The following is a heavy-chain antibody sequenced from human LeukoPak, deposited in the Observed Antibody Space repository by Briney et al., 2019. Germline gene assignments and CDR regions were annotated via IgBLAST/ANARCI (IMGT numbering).Heavy chain of an antibody. J-gene: IGHJ4*02. CDR3: ARWELRYFDY. CDR2: ISSSGSTI. D-gene: IGHD1-26*01. Sequence: GGSLRLSCAASGFTFSSYAMSWIRRAPGKGLEWVSYISSSGSTIYYADSVKGRFTISRDNAKNSLYLQMNSLRAEDTAVYYCARWELRYFDYWGQGTLVTVSS. V-gene: IGHV3-11*04. CDR1: GFTFSSYA.